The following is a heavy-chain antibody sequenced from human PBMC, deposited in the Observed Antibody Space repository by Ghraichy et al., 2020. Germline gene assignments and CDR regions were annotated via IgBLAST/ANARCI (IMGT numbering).Heavy chain of an antibody. CDR3: ARDAREYSSRRDAFDI. CDR1: GYPFTQYA. D-gene: IGHD6-13*01. V-gene: IGHV1-3*01. J-gene: IGHJ3*02. Sequence: ASVKVSCKTYGYPFTQYAMHWVRQAPGQRPEWMGWMHSGTDRIRYSPNFQGRVTITSDTSASTAYMEVSRLTSEDTAVYYCARDAREYSSRRDAFDIWGQGTAVTVSS. CDR2: MHSGTDRI.